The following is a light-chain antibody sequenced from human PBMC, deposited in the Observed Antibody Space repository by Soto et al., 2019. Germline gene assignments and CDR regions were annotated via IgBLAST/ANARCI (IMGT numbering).Light chain of an antibody. CDR2: DAS. CDR1: QSVSSY. V-gene: IGKV3-11*01. Sequence: EIVLTHSPATLSFSPGEIATLSFGASQSVSSYLAWYQQKPGQAPRLLIYDASNRATGIPARFSGSGSGTDFTLTISSLEPEDFAVYYCQQRSNWPITFGQGTRLEIK. J-gene: IGKJ5*01. CDR3: QQRSNWPIT.